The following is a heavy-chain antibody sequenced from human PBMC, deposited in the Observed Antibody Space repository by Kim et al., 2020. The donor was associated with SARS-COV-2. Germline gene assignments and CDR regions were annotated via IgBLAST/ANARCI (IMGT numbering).Heavy chain of an antibody. CDR1: GGSISSYY. D-gene: IGHD6-13*01. Sequence: SETLSLTCTVSGGSISSYYWSWIRQPPGKGLEWIGYIYYSGSTNYNPSLKSRVTISVDTSKNQFSLKLSSVTAADTAVYYCASTPARPVGYSSSWYRYFQHWGQGTLVTVSS. CDR2: IYYSGST. CDR3: ASTPARPVGYSSSWYRYFQH. J-gene: IGHJ1*01. V-gene: IGHV4-59*01.